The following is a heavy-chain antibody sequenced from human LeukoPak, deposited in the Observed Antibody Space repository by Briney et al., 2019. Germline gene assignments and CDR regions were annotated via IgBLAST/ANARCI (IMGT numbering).Heavy chain of an antibody. D-gene: IGHD6-19*01. V-gene: IGHV3-74*01. J-gene: IGHJ4*02. CDR3: AKDLRGSSGWYEPFDY. CDR1: GFTFSNCW. Sequence: GGSLRLSCAASGFTFSNCWMHWVRQAPGKGLEWVSRIESDGSRTRYADSVKGRFTISRDNAKNTLYLQMNSLRAEDTAVYYCAKDLRGSSGWYEPFDYWGQGTLVTVSS. CDR2: IESDGSRT.